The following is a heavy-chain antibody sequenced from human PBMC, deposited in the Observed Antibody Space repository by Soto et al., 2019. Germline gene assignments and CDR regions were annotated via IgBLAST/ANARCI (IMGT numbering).Heavy chain of an antibody. CDR2: ISPSSTYT. D-gene: IGHD3-22*01. Sequence: GGSLRLSCAASGFAFISYSMSWVRQAPGKGLEWVSCISPSSTYTYYADSVKGRFSISRDNARNSLYLQMNSLRAEDTAVYYCARNYNDYQPDYWGQGTLVTVSS. CDR3: ARNYNDYQPDY. J-gene: IGHJ4*02. CDR1: GFAFISYS. V-gene: IGHV3-21*01.